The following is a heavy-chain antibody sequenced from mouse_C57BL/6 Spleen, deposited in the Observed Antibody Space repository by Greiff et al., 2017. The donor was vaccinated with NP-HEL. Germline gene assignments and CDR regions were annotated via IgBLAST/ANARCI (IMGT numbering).Heavy chain of an antibody. Sequence: EVQLVESGGGLVKPGGSLKLSCAASGFTFSDYGMHWVRQAPEKGLEWVAYISSGSSTIYYADTVKGRFPISRDNAKNTLFLQMTSLRSEDTAMYYCARRGTTVVALGDWYFDVWGTGTTVTVSS. J-gene: IGHJ1*03. CDR1: GFTFSDYG. CDR2: ISSGSSTI. D-gene: IGHD1-1*01. V-gene: IGHV5-17*01. CDR3: ARRGTTVVALGDWYFDV.